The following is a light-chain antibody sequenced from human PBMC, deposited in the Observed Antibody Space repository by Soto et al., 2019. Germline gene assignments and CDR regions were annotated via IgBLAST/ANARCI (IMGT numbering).Light chain of an antibody. CDR3: SSYAGSNNVV. CDR2: EVT. CDR1: SSDVGGYSY. J-gene: IGLJ2*01. V-gene: IGLV2-8*01. Sequence: QPVLTQPPSASGSPGQSVTISCTGTSSDVGGYSYVSWYQQHPGKAPKLMIYEVTKRPSGVPDRFSGSKSGNTASLTVSGLQAEDEADYYCSSYAGSNNVVFGGGTKVTVL.